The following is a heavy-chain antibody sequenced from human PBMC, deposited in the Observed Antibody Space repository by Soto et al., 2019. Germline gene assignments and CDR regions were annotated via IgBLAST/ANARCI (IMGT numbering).Heavy chain of an antibody. J-gene: IGHJ5*02. Sequence: GASVKVSCKASGGTFSTHTMSWVRQAPGQGLEWMGGIIPMFGTTTYAENFQGRVTITADESTSTAYMELTSLRSEDTAVYYCTRDLYYFDSSAYYGHNWFDPWGQGTRVTVSS. D-gene: IGHD3-22*01. CDR3: TRDLYYFDSSAYYGHNWFDP. CDR1: GGTFSTHT. CDR2: IIPMFGTT. V-gene: IGHV1-69*13.